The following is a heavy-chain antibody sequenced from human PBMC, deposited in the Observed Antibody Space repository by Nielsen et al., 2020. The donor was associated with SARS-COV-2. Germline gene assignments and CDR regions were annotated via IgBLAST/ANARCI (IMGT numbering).Heavy chain of an antibody. CDR1: GFTFNNYG. D-gene: IGHD3-16*01. Sequence: GESLKISCAAYGFTFNNYGMHWVRQAPGKGLEWVAAISYDGSNIYYADSVKGRFTISRDSSRNTLNLHMNSLRTEDTAVYHCAKAGVMITFGGDVDYFESWGQGTLVTVSS. J-gene: IGHJ4*02. CDR3: AKAGVMITFGGDVDYFES. V-gene: IGHV3-30*18. CDR2: ISYDGSNI.